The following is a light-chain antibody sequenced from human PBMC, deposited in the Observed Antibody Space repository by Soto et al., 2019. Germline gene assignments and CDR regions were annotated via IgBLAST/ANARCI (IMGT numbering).Light chain of an antibody. CDR1: QSVLHNSNKKNY. CDR2: WAS. V-gene: IGKV4-1*01. Sequence: EIGMTQSPDALAVSLGERATFNCKSGQSVLHNSNKKNYLAWYQHKPGQPPKLLIYWASTRESGVPDRFSGSGSGTEFTLTISSLQAEDFAVYYCQQYNNWPRTFGQGTKVDIK. CDR3: QQYNNWPRT. J-gene: IGKJ1*01.